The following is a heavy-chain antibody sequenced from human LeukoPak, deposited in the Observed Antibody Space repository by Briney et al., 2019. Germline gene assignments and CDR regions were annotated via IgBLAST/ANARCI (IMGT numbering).Heavy chain of an antibody. Sequence: PSETLSLTCTVSGGSISSSSYYWGWIRQPPGKGLEWIGSIHYTGSAYYNPSLKSRVTISVDRSKNQFSLKLSSVTAADTAVYYCASHRDSGWYTWGQGTLVSVSS. CDR3: ASHRDSGWYT. V-gene: IGHV4-39*07. CDR1: GGSISSSSYY. J-gene: IGHJ5*02. D-gene: IGHD6-19*01. CDR2: IHYTGSA.